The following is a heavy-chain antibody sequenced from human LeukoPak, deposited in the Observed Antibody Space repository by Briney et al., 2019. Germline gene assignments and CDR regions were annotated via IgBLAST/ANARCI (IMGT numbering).Heavy chain of an antibody. Sequence: GGSLRLSCAASGYTYSSYTMLWVRQAPGKGLEWVSAIDGSGVTSFYGDSVKARFTISRDNPKNTLYLQMNSLRAEDTALYYCAKRVAEQSTSWYIDIWGLGTMVTVSS. V-gene: IGHV3-23*02. D-gene: IGHD6-19*01. J-gene: IGHJ3*02. CDR2: IDGSGVTS. CDR1: GYTYSSYT. CDR3: AKRVAEQSTSWYIDI.